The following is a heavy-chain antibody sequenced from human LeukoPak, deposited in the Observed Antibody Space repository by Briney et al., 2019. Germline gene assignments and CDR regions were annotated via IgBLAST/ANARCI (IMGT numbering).Heavy chain of an antibody. Sequence: GGSLRLSCAASGFTFSGHWMSWVRQAPAKGLEWVAHMNGDGSQIYYMDFVKGRFTISRDNAKNSLYLQMNGLRAEDTAVYYCVAWGNSGNSGGKGTMVIVSS. D-gene: IGHD1-26*01. V-gene: IGHV3-7*01. CDR1: GFTFSGHW. CDR2: MNGDGSQI. CDR3: VAWGNSGNS. J-gene: IGHJ3*01.